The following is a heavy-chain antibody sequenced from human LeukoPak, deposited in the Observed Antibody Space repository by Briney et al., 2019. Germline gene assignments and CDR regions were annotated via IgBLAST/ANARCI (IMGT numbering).Heavy chain of an antibody. Sequence: ASVKVSCKASGYIYTSFGISWVRQAPGQGLEWMGWISGFDDYTHYAQKLQGRVTMTKDTSTSTAYMELRSLRSDDTAVYYCARVNGNFYDSRGYYHHFDYWGQGTLVTVSS. CDR2: ISGFDDYT. CDR1: GYIYTSFG. D-gene: IGHD3-22*01. CDR3: ARVNGNFYDSRGYYHHFDY. V-gene: IGHV1-18*01. J-gene: IGHJ4*02.